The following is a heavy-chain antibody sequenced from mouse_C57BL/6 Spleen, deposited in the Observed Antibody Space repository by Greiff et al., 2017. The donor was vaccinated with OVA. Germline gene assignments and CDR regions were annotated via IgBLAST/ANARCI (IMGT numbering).Heavy chain of an antibody. Sequence: EVKLQESGPGLVKPSQSLSLTCSVTGYSITSGYYWTWIRQFPGNKLEWMGYISYDGSNNYNPSLKNRISITRDTSKNQFFLKLNSVTTEDTATYYCARESPPIYDGYYEGFAYWGQGTLVTVSA. CDR3: ARESPPIYDGYYEGFAY. J-gene: IGHJ3*01. V-gene: IGHV3-6*01. D-gene: IGHD2-3*01. CDR1: GYSITSGYY. CDR2: ISYDGSN.